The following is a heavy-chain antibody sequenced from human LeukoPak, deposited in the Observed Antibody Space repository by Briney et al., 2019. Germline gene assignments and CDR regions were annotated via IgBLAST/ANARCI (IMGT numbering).Heavy chain of an antibody. D-gene: IGHD3-16*01. CDR3: ASAPRRASIGGPDS. CDR2: IYYSGST. CDR1: GGSISTPSYY. V-gene: IGHV4-39*01. J-gene: IGHJ4*02. Sequence: SETLSLTCTVSGGSISTPSYYWGWIRQPPGKGLEWIGSIYYSGSTYYNPSLKSRVTISVDTSRNQFSLKLSSVTAADTAVYFCASAPRRASIGGPDSWGQGSLVTVSS.